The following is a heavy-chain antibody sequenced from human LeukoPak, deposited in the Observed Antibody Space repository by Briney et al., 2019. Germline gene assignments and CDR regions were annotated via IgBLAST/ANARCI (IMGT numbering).Heavy chain of an antibody. V-gene: IGHV5-51*01. J-gene: IGHJ4*02. D-gene: IGHD3-22*01. Sequence: GESLKISCKGSGYRFSNYWIGWVRQLPGKGLEWMGIIYPSDSDTRYSPSFQGQVTISVDKSISTTYLQWSSLKASDSAMYYCAKLDGRGYYFDYWRQGTLVTVSS. CDR1: GYRFSNYW. CDR3: AKLDGRGYYFDY. CDR2: IYPSDSDT.